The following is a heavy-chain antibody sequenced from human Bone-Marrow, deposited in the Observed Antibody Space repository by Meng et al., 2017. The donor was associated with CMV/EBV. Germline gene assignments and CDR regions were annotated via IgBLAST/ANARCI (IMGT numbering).Heavy chain of an antibody. CDR1: GGGFSKFA. CDR2: ISPVFGTA. D-gene: IGHD3-3*01. Sequence: KDTGGGFSKFAVSWLRQAHGQGLEWMGGISPVFGTARYAEKFQGRVRITTDEVTSTAYLEVNSLKFEDTAAYDCARGPGILEWLFTGWGQGTLVTVSS. CDR3: ARGPGILEWLFTG. J-gene: IGHJ4*02. V-gene: IGHV1-69*05.